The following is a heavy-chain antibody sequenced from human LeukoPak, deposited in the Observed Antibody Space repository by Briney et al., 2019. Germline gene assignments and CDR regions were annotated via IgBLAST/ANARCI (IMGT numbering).Heavy chain of an antibody. Sequence: GGAVRLSCAASGFTVSSNYMSWVRQAPGKGLEWVSTIGSSGDSTYYADSVKGRFTISRDSSKDTLYLQMNSLRAEDTAVYFCAKLGSLTVAFDHWGQGTLVTVSS. V-gene: IGHV3-23*01. J-gene: IGHJ4*02. CDR3: AKLGSLTVAFDH. CDR2: IGSSGDST. CDR1: GFTVSSNY. D-gene: IGHD6-13*01.